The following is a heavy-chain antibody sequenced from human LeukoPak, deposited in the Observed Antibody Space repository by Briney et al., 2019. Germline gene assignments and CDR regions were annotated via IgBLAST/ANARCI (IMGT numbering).Heavy chain of an antibody. J-gene: IGHJ4*02. Sequence: ASVKVSCKASGYTFTSYGISWVRQAPGQGLEWMGWSSAYNGNTNYAQKLQGRVTMTTDTSTSTAYMELRSLRSDDTAVYYCARLPEEMATIKSPLYDYWGQGTLVTVSS. CDR1: GYTFTSYG. CDR2: SSAYNGNT. V-gene: IGHV1-18*01. D-gene: IGHD5-24*01. CDR3: ARLPEEMATIKSPLYDY.